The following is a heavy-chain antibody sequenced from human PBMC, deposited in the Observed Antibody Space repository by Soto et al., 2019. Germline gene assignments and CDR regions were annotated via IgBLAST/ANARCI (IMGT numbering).Heavy chain of an antibody. Sequence: DVSLRRSGSAAGCTYSSYEMKWVRQAPGKELYWVSYISSSGSTIYYADSVKGRFTISRDNAKHSLYLQMNSLRAKDTAVYYCARDSAGYSYGSYYYYGMDVLGQVTTVTVSS. CDR2: ISSSGSTI. J-gene: IGHJ6*02. CDR1: GCTYSSYE. CDR3: ARDSAGYSYGSYYYYGMDV. V-gene: IGHV3-48*03. D-gene: IGHD5-18*01.